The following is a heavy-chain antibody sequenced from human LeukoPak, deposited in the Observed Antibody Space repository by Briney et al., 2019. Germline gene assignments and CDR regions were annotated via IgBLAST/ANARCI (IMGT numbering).Heavy chain of an antibody. CDR3: TRHVSADYGDYVGYYYYYMDV. CDR2: IRSKANSYAT. J-gene: IGHJ6*03. Sequence: GGSLRLSCAASGFTFSGSAMHWVRQASGKGLEWVGRIRSKANSYATVYAASVKGRFTISRDDSKNTAYLQMNSLKTEDTAVYYCTRHVSADYGDYVGYYYYYMDVWGKGTTVTVSS. CDR1: GFTFSGSA. V-gene: IGHV3-73*01. D-gene: IGHD4-17*01.